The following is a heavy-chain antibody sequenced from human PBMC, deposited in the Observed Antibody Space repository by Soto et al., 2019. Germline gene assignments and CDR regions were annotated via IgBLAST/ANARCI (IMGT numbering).Heavy chain of an antibody. D-gene: IGHD5-18*01. Sequence: QITLKESGPTLVKPTQTLTLTCTFSGFSLSTSGVGVGWIRQPPGKALEWLALIYWDDDKRYSPSRKRRLTNTKDTSKYQVVLTITNTDPVDTASYYCAHRSTVGYSYCYRWYFDLWGRGTLVTVSS. J-gene: IGHJ2*01. CDR2: IYWDDDK. CDR1: GFSLSTSGVG. V-gene: IGHV2-5*02. CDR3: AHRSTVGYSYCYRWYFDL.